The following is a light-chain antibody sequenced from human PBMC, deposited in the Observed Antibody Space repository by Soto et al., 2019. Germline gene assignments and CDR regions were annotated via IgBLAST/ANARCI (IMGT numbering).Light chain of an antibody. V-gene: IGKV4-1*01. CDR2: WAS. CDR1: RSVLYKSNNKNH. Sequence: DIVMTQSPDSLAVSLGERATMSCKCSRSVLYKSNNKNHLAWYQQKPGQPPQLIIYWASTRESGVPERFSGSGSGTDFTLTISSLEAEDVAFYYCQQYYSTPALSFGGGTKVDIK. J-gene: IGKJ4*01. CDR3: QQYYSTPALS.